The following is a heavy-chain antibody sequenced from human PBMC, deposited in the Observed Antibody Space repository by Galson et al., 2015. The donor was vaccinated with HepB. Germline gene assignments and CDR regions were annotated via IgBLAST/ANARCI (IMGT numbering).Heavy chain of an antibody. CDR1: GYTFTSYG. V-gene: IGHV1-18*04. J-gene: IGHJ5*02. CDR2: ISAYNGNT. CDR3: AREGVWGYGSGSSHYNWFDP. D-gene: IGHD3-10*01. Sequence: SVKVSCKASGYTFTSYGISWVRQAPGQGLEWMGWISAYNGNTNYAQKLQGRVTMTTDTSTSTAYMELRSLRSDDTAVYYCAREGVWGYGSGSSHYNWFDPWGQGTLVTVSS.